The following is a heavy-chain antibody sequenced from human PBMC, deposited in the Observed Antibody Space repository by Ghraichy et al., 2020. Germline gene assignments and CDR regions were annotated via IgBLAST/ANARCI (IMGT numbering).Heavy chain of an antibody. D-gene: IGHD1-26*01. V-gene: IGHV1-2*06. CDR2: INPNSGGT. CDR3: ARESNSLMWELEGGGFDY. CDR1: GYTFTGYY. Sequence: ASVKVSCKASGYTFTGYYMHWVRQAPGQGLEWMGRINPNSGGTNYAQKFQGRVTMTRDTSISTAYMELSRLRSDDTAVYYCARESNSLMWELEGGGFDYWGQGTLVTVSS. J-gene: IGHJ4*02.